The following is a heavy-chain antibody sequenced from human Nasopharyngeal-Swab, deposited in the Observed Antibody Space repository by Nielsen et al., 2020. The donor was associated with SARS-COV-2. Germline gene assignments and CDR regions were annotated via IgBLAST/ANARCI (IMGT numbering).Heavy chain of an antibody. CDR3: ARTCSSTSCSDFDY. CDR2: ISAYNGNT. D-gene: IGHD2-2*01. Sequence: ASVKVSCKASGYTFTSYGISWVRQAPGQGLEWMGWISAYNGNTNYAQKLQGRVTMTTDTSTSTAYMELRSLRSEDTAVYYCARTCSSTSCSDFDYWGQGTLVTVSS. CDR1: GYTFTSYG. V-gene: IGHV1-18*01. J-gene: IGHJ4*02.